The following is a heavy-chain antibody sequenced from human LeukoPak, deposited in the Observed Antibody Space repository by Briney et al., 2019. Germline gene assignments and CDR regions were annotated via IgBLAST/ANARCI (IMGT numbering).Heavy chain of an antibody. CDR1: GGSISSGTFH. V-gene: IGHV4-61*02. Sequence: PSETLSLTCTVSGGSISSGTFHWSWIRQPAGKGLEWIGRIYASGTTYSPSLQSRVTISLDRSKNQFSLRLGSVTAADTAVYYCARRSPIVAAGGAFDIWGQGTMVTVSS. CDR2: IYASGT. CDR3: ARRSPIVAAGGAFDI. D-gene: IGHD6-25*01. J-gene: IGHJ3*02.